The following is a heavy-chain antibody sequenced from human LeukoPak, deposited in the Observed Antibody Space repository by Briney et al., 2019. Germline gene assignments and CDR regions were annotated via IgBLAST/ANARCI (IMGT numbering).Heavy chain of an antibody. J-gene: IGHJ5*02. D-gene: IGHD6-13*01. CDR3: ARALRIAAAGILSWFDP. CDR1: GGSLSSYF. Sequence: PSETLSLTCTVSGGSLSSYFWSWIRQPPGKGLEWIGYISYNGRTNYNPSLKSRVIISVDTSKSQFSLNLSSVTAADTAVYYCARALRIAAAGILSWFDPWGQGTLVTVSS. CDR2: ISYNGRT. V-gene: IGHV4-59*12.